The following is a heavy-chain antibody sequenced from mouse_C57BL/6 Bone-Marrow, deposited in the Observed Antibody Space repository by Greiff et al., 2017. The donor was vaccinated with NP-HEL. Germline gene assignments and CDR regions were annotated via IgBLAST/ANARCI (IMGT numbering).Heavy chain of an antibody. Sequence: EVQLVESGGGLVQPGGSMKLSCVASGFTFSNYWMNWVRQSPEKGLEWVAQIRLKSDNYATHYAESVKGRFTISRDDSKSSVYLQMNNLRAEDTGIYYCTGYYYGSSSWFAYWGQGTLVTVSA. CDR2: IRLKSDNYAT. J-gene: IGHJ3*01. CDR1: GFTFSNYW. D-gene: IGHD1-1*01. CDR3: TGYYYGSSSWFAY. V-gene: IGHV6-3*01.